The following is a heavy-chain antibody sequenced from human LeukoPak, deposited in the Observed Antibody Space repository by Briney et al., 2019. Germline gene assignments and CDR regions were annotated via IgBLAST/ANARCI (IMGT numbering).Heavy chain of an antibody. CDR2: INPNSGGT. V-gene: IGHV1-2*02. CDR1: GYTFTSYG. CDR3: ARARPRVSSGGSCYSVCWFDP. Sequence: GASVKVSCKASGYTFTSYGISWVRQAPGQGLEWMGWINPNSGGTNYAQKFQGRVTMTRDTSISTAYMELSRLRSDDTAVYYCARARPRVSSGGSCYSVCWFDPWGQGTLVTVSS. D-gene: IGHD2-15*01. J-gene: IGHJ5*02.